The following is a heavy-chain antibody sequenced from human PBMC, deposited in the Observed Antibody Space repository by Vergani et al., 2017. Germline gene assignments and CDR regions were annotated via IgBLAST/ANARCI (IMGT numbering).Heavy chain of an antibody. CDR2: INHSGST. CDR3: ARHSTGYAY. J-gene: IGHJ4*02. D-gene: IGHD3-9*01. V-gene: IGHV4-34*01. CDR1: GGSFSGYY. Sequence: QVQLQESGPGLVKPSETLSLTCAVYGGSFSGYYWSWIRQPPGKGLEWIGEINHSGSTNYNPSLKSRVTISVDTSKNQFSLKLSSVTAADTAVYYCARHSTGYAYWGQGTLVTVSS.